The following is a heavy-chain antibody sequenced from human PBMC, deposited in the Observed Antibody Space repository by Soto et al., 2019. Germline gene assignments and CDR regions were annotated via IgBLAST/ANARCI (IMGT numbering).Heavy chain of an antibody. CDR2: IWYDGSNK. J-gene: IGHJ3*02. CDR1: GFTFSSYG. D-gene: IGHD4-17*01. Sequence: GGSLRLSCAPSGFTFSSYGMHWARQAPGKGLEWVAVIWYDGSNKVYADSVKGRFTISRDNSKNTFYLQMNSLRDEDMAFYYCARDLSGDYGALDTWGQGTMVTVSS. CDR3: ARDLSGDYGALDT. V-gene: IGHV3-33*01.